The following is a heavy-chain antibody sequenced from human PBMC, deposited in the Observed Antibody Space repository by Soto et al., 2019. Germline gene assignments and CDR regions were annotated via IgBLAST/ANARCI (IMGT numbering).Heavy chain of an antibody. CDR1: GYTFTSYD. Sequence: GASVKVSCKASGYTFTSYDINWVRQATGQGLEWMRWMNPNSGNTGYAQKFQGRVTMTRNTSISTAYMELSSLRSEDTAVYYCALLRGGYCSSTSCYAIWFDPWGQGTLVTVSS. CDR3: ALLRGGYCSSTSCYAIWFDP. V-gene: IGHV1-8*01. D-gene: IGHD2-2*01. CDR2: MNPNSGNT. J-gene: IGHJ5*02.